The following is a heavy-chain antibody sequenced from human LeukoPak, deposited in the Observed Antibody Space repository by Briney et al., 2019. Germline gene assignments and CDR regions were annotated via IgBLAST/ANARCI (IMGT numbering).Heavy chain of an antibody. V-gene: IGHV3-74*01. CDR2: IDSDGTLT. CDR1: GFTFDSSW. CDR3: ARNIGSD. J-gene: IGHJ4*02. D-gene: IGHD2/OR15-2a*01. Sequence: GGFLRLSCAASGFTFDSSWMHWVRQAPGKGLVWVSRIDSDGTLTSYADSLKGRFTISRDNAKNTVYLQMNSLRAEDTAVYYCARNIGSDWGQGTLVTVSS.